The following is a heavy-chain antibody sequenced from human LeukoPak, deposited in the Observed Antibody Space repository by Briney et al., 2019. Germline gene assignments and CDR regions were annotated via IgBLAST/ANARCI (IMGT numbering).Heavy chain of an antibody. J-gene: IGHJ2*01. CDR1: GGSISSYY. Sequence: SETLSLTCTVSGGSISSYYWSWIRQPPGKGLEWIGYIYYSGSTNYNPSLKSRVTISVHTSKNQFSLKLSSVTAADTAVYYCARVSDYGNGPNWYFDLWGRGTLVTVSS. V-gene: IGHV4-59*01. CDR3: ARVSDYGNGPNWYFDL. D-gene: IGHD4-17*01. CDR2: IYYSGST.